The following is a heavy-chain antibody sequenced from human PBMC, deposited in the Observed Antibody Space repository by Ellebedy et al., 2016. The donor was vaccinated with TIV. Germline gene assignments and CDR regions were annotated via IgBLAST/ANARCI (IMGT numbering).Heavy chain of an antibody. V-gene: IGHV3-74*01. Sequence: PGGSLRLSCAASGFTFSSYWMHWVRQAPGKGLVWVSRFNGDGSSTSYADSVKGRFTISRDNAKNTLYPQMNSLRAEDTAVYFCAREKSYSSSWSDYYYYYGMDVWGQGTTVTVSS. CDR1: GFTFSSYW. CDR2: FNGDGSST. J-gene: IGHJ6*02. D-gene: IGHD6-13*01. CDR3: AREKSYSSSWSDYYYYYGMDV.